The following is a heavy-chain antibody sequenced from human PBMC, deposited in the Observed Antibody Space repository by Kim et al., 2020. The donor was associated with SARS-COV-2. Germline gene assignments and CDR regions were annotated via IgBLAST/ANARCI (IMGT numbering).Heavy chain of an antibody. V-gene: IGHV3-9*01. Sequence: GGSLRLSCAASGFTFDDYAMHWVRQAPGKGLEWVSGISWNSGSIGYADSVKGRFTISRDNAKNSLYLQMNSLRAEDTALYYCAKALDSDWSYYYGMDVWGQGTTVPVSS. CDR2: ISWNSGSI. CDR1: GFTFDDYA. CDR3: AKALDSDWSYYYGMDV. J-gene: IGHJ6*01. D-gene: IGHD2-21*01.